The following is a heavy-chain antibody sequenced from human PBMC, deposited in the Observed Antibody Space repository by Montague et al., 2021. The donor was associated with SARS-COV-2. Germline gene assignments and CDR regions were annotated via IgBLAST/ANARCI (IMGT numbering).Heavy chain of an antibody. D-gene: IGHD6-13*01. CDR3: ARVGRGSSWYEVAFDI. V-gene: IGHV4-59*01. J-gene: IGHJ3*02. CDR2: IYNSGST. Sequence: SETLSLTCTVSGGSISRYSWTWIRQPPGKGLEWIGYIYNSGSTNYNPSLTSRVTIPVDTSKNQFSLKLSSAAAADTAVYYCARVGRGSSWYEVAFDIWGQGTMVTVSS. CDR1: GGSISRYS.